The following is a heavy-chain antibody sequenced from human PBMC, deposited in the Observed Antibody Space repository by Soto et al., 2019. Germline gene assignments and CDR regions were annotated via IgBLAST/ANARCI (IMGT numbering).Heavy chain of an antibody. CDR3: ARIRTTVTYYYYGMDV. V-gene: IGHV2-26*01. Sequence: QVTLKESGPVLVKPTETLTLTCTVSVFSLSNARMGVSWIRQPPGKALERLAHIFSNDEKSYSTSLKSRLTISKDTSNSQVVLTMTSMDPVDTATYYCARIRTTVTYYYYGMDVWGQGTTVTVS. CDR2: IFSNDEK. D-gene: IGHD4-17*01. CDR1: VFSLSNARMG. J-gene: IGHJ6*02.